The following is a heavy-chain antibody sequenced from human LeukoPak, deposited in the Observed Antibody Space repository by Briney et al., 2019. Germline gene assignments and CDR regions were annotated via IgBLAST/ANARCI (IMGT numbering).Heavy chain of an antibody. V-gene: IGHV1-69*04. CDR2: IIPILGIA. Sequence: SVKVSCKASGGTFGSYAISWVRQAPGQGLEWMGRIIPILGIANYAQKVQGRVTITADKSTSTAYMELSSLRSEDTAVYYCARDKPNYYDSSGYYEIDYWGQGTLVTVSS. J-gene: IGHJ4*02. D-gene: IGHD3-22*01. CDR3: ARDKPNYYDSSGYYEIDY. CDR1: GGTFGSYA.